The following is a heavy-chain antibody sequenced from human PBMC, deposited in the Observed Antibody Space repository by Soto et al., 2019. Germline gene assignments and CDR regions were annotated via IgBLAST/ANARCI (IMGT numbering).Heavy chain of an antibody. Sequence: PGWSLRLSCAASGFTFGDYWMSWVRQPPGKGLEWVAHMKKDGSEKYYVDSVKGRFTVSRDNTKNSLYLQMNSLRAEDTAVYYCEKLGSAYYTGLYFDYWGPGTLVTVSS. CDR1: GFTFGDYW. CDR3: EKLGSAYYTGLYFDY. D-gene: IGHD2-2*02. CDR2: MKKDGSEK. V-gene: IGHV3-7*03. J-gene: IGHJ4*02.